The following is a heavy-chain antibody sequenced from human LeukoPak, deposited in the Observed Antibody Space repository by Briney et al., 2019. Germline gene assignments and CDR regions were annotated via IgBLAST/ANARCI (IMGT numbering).Heavy chain of an antibody. J-gene: IGHJ2*01. D-gene: IGHD5-18*01. CDR3: ARDRKAMVTSGGFDL. V-gene: IGHV4-34*01. Sequence: SETLSLTCAVYGGSFSGYYWSWIRQPPGKGLEWIGEINHSGSTNYNPSLKSRVAISVDTSKNQFSLKLSSVTAADTAVYYCARDRKAMVTSGGFDLWGRGTLVTVSS. CDR2: INHSGST. CDR1: GGSFSGYY.